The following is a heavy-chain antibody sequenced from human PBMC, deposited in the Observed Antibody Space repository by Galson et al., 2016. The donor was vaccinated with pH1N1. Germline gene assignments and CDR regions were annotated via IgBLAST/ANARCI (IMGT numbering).Heavy chain of an antibody. V-gene: IGHV5-51*01. CDR3: ARRTISARPGCFDS. J-gene: IGHJ5*01. CDR2: IYPDDSDT. D-gene: IGHD6-6*01. CDR1: GYEFGRYW. Sequence: QSGAEVKKPGESLKISCKGSGYEFGRYWIVWVRQMPGKGLEYMGTIYPDDSDTRYHPAFQGQVIISGHRSINAVYLQRSSLKASDSGIYYCARRTISARPGCFDSWGQGTLVTVSS.